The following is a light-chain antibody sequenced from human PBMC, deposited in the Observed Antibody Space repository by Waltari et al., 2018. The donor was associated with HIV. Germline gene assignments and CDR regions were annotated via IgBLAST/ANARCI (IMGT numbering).Light chain of an antibody. J-gene: IGLJ1*01. V-gene: IGLV1-40*01. CDR3: QSYDSSLRGHV. Sequence: QSVLTQPPSVSGAPGQRITISCTGSSSHIGAGFDVHWYQQRPGKAPKVLIYGNSNRPSGVPDRFSGSKSGTSASLAITGLQADDEGDYYCQSYDSSLRGHVFGSGTRVTVL. CDR2: GNS. CDR1: SSHIGAGFD.